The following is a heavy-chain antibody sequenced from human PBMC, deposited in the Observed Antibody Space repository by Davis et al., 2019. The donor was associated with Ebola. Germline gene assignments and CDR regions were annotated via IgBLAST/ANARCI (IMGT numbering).Heavy chain of an antibody. J-gene: IGHJ5*01. V-gene: IGHV4-31*03. Sequence: PSETLSLTCTVSGVSINSGGFYWTWIRQHPGKGLEWVGYIYYSGNIYQNPTLRGRVSISLDTSKNQFSLTLNSVTAADTAVYFCARVSLNLPRGWVDSWGQGTLVTVSS. CDR1: GVSINSGGFY. CDR2: IYYSGNI. CDR3: ARVSLNLPRGWVDS.